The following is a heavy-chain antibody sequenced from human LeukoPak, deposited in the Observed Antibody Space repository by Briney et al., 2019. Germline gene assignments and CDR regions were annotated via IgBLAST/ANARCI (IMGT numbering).Heavy chain of an antibody. Sequence: PGGSLRLSCAASGFTFSSYSMNWVRQAPGKGLEWVSSISSSSSYIYYGDSVKGRFTISRDNAKNSLYLQMNSLRAEDTAVYYCAREKLTTNFFVDYWGQGTLVTVSS. CDR1: GFTFSSYS. D-gene: IGHD4-17*01. J-gene: IGHJ4*02. CDR3: AREKLTTNFFVDY. V-gene: IGHV3-21*01. CDR2: ISSSSSYI.